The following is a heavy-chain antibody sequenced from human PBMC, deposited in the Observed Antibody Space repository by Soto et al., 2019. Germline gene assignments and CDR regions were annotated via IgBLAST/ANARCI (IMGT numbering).Heavy chain of an antibody. D-gene: IGHD2-21*01. J-gene: IGHJ4*02. Sequence: QVQLQQWGAGLLKPSETLSLTCAVSGGSFSGYYWTWIRQPPGKGLEWIGEINHSGSINYNPSLKSRVTISVDTSKNRLSLKLSSVTSADTAVYFCARGIGIGIPVHIDYGGQGTLVTVSS. CDR1: GGSFSGYY. CDR2: INHSGSI. CDR3: ARGIGIGIPVHIDY. V-gene: IGHV4-34*01.